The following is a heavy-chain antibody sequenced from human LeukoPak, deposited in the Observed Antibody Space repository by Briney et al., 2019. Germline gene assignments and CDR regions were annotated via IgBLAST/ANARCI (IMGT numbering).Heavy chain of an antibody. D-gene: IGHD2-21*02. V-gene: IGHV4-34*01. Sequence: SETLSLTCAVYGGSFSGYYWSWIRQPPGKGLEWIGEINHSGSTNYNPSLKSRVTISVDTSKNQFSLKLSSVTAADTAVYYCARQHVVTATAGRYYFDYWGQGTLVTVSS. J-gene: IGHJ4*02. CDR3: ARQHVVTATAGRYYFDY. CDR2: INHSGST. CDR1: GGSFSGYY.